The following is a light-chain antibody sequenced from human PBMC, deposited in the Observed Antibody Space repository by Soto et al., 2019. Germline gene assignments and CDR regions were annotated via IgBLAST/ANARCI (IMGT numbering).Light chain of an antibody. CDR2: ANS. CDR3: QSYDSSLSAWV. V-gene: IGLV1-40*01. CDR1: SSNIGAGYD. Sequence: QSVLTQPPSVSGAPGQXVTISCTESSSNIGAGYDVHWYQQLPGTAPKLLIYANSNRPSGVPDRFSGSKSGTSASLAITGLQAEDEADYYCQSYDSSLSAWVFGGGTKLTVL. J-gene: IGLJ3*02.